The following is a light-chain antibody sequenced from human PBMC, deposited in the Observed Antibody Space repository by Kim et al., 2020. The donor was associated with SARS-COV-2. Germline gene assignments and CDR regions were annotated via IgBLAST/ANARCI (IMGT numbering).Light chain of an antibody. Sequence: APITCNSSQRVLSRSNNQNYLGWHQQKPGQPPRLLIYGASSRKSGVPDRFGGSVSGTDFTLTISSLQAEDVAVYYCQQYYTTPITFGQGTRLEIK. CDR3: QQYYTTPIT. CDR1: QRVLSRSNNQNY. CDR2: GAS. J-gene: IGKJ5*01. V-gene: IGKV4-1*01.